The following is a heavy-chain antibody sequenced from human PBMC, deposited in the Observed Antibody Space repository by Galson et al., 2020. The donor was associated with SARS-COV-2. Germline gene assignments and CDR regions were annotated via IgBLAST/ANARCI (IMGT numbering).Heavy chain of an antibody. D-gene: IGHD1-26*01. CDR3: AREIVGPTDHDAFDI. Sequence: GGSLRLSCAASGFTFSRYPIPWVRQAPGKRLERVAAISPDASKQYYADSVKGRFTISRDNSKNTLYLQMSSLRAEDTAVYYCAREIVGPTDHDAFDIWGQGTMVTVSS. CDR2: ISPDASKQ. V-gene: IGHV3-30-3*01. J-gene: IGHJ3*02. CDR1: GFTFSRYP.